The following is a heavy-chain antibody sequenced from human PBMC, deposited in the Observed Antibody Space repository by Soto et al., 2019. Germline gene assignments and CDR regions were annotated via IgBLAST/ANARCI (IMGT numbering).Heavy chain of an antibody. J-gene: IGHJ6*02. CDR3: ARRYSSSLDV. CDR1: GGSVSSGSYY. V-gene: IGHV4-61*01. CDR2: IYYSGST. Sequence: PSETLSLTCTVSGGSVSSGSYYWSWIRQPPGKGLEWIGYIYYSGSTNYNPSLKSRVTISVDTSKNQFSLKLSSVTAADTAVYYCARRYSSSLDVWGQGTTVTVSS. D-gene: IGHD6-13*01.